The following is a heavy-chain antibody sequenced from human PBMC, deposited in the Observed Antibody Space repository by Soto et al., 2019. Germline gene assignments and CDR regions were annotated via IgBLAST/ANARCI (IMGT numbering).Heavy chain of an antibody. J-gene: IGHJ6*02. Sequence: SVKVSCKASGGTFSSYAISWVRQAPGQGLEWMGGIIPIFGTANYAQKFQGRVTITADESTSTAYMELSSLRSEDTAVYYCARDRDSWYNYYYGMDVWGQGTTVTVSS. V-gene: IGHV1-69*13. CDR3: ARDRDSWYNYYYGMDV. CDR1: GGTFSSYA. CDR2: IIPIFGTA. D-gene: IGHD6-13*01.